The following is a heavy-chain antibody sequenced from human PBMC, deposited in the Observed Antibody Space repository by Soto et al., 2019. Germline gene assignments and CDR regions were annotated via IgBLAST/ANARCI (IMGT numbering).Heavy chain of an antibody. CDR3: AGVSSFRGMDV. V-gene: IGHV6-1*01. Sequence: QVQLQQSGPGLVKPSQTLSLSCAISGDSVSSSSAAWNWLRQSPSRGLEWLGRAYYRSTWTNDYARSVKSRITINPDTFENQFSLQLSSVTPEDTAVYYCAGVSSFRGMDVWGQGTPVTVSS. CDR1: GDSVSSSSAA. J-gene: IGHJ6*02. CDR2: AYYRSTWTN. D-gene: IGHD3-16*01.